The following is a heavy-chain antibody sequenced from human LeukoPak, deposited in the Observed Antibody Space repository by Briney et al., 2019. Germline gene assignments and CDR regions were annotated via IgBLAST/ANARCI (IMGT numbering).Heavy chain of an antibody. J-gene: IGHJ4*02. V-gene: IGHV4-59*11. CDR2: ISDSGST. D-gene: IGHD3-22*01. Sequence: SETLSLTCVVSGDSLSTHHWSWIRQSPGRGLEWIGYISDSGSTNYNPSLKSRVTISVDTSKNQFSLMLGSVTAADTAVYYCARGYDSSAYYPFNYWGQGTLVTVSS. CDR1: GDSLSTHH. CDR3: ARGYDSSAYYPFNY.